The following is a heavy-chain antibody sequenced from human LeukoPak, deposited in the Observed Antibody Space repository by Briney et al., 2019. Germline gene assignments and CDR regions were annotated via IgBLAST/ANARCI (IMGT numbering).Heavy chain of an antibody. CDR2: IYYSGST. D-gene: IGHD1-26*01. CDR1: GGSITGDNYY. J-gene: IGHJ4*02. Sequence: SETLSLTCSVSGGSITGDNYYWGWIRQPPGKGLEWIGSIYYSGSTNYNPLFRSPVTISVVTSKNQFSLKLSSVTAADTAVYYCARQAGGCWGQGTLVTVSS. V-gene: IGHV4-39*01. CDR3: ARQAGGC.